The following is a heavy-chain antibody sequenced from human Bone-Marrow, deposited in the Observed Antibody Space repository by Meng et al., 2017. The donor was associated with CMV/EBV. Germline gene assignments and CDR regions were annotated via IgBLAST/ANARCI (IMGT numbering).Heavy chain of an antibody. J-gene: IGHJ6*02. V-gene: IGHV1-2*02. Sequence: ASVKVSCKASGYTFTGYYMHWVRQAPGQGLEWMGWINPNSGGTNYAQKFQGRVTMTRNTSISTAYMGLSSLRSEDTAVYYCARRLTAARPRAKVWYYGMDVWGQGTTVTVSS. CDR3: ARRLTAARPRAKVWYYGMDV. CDR1: GYTFTGYY. CDR2: INPNSGGT. D-gene: IGHD6-6*01.